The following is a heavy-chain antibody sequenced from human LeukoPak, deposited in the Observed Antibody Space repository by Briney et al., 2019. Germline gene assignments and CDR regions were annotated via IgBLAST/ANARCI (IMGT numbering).Heavy chain of an antibody. D-gene: IGHD6-13*01. V-gene: IGHV3-23*01. J-gene: IGHJ4*02. CDR3: AKAGYGSSWYVPDY. CDR1: GFTFSSYA. Sequence: GGSLRLSCAASGFTFSSYAMSWVRQAPGKGLEWVSAISGSGGSTYYADSVKGRFTISRDNSRNTLYLQMNSLRAEDTAVYYCAKAGYGSSWYVPDYWGQGTLVTVSS. CDR2: ISGSGGST.